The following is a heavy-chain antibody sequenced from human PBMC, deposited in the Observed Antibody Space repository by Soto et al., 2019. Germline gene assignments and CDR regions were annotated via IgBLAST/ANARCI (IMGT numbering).Heavy chain of an antibody. V-gene: IGHV4-39*01. CDR1: GAPVINRRPY. Sequence: SDTLSLTFSDSGAPVINRRPYCGWVRQAPWTGLEWIRISYYGGSSYYNPSLKRRVHISADTSKNQLSLKLSSVTAADTAVYYCARHPWDQLLSEGGNWFDPWGQGTLVTVSS. J-gene: IGHJ5*02. CDR3: ARHPWDQLLSEGGNWFDP. CDR2: SYYGGSS. D-gene: IGHD2-2*01.